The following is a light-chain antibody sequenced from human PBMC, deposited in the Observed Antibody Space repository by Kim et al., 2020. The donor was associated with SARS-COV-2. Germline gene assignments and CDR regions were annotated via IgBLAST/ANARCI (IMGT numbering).Light chain of an antibody. CDR3: QKYDGAPWT. CDR1: QGISNY. V-gene: IGKV1-27*01. J-gene: IGKJ1*01. Sequence: ASVGDRVPITGRASQGISNYLAWYQQKPGKGPKLLIYAASALQFGVPSRFSGSGSGTDFTLTISSLQPEDVATYYCQKYDGAPWTFGHGTKVEIK. CDR2: AAS.